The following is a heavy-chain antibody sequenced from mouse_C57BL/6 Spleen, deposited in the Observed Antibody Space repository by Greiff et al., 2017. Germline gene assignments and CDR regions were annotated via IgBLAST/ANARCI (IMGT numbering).Heavy chain of an antibody. J-gene: IGHJ3*01. CDR1: GYSITSGYY. CDR3: ARVDYYGSAWFAY. CDR2: ISYDGSN. Sequence: EVKLQESGPGLVKPSQSLSLTCSVTGYSITSGYYWNWIRQFPGNKLEWMGYISYDGSNNYNPSLKNRISITRDTSKNQCFLKLNSVTTEDTATYYCARVDYYGSAWFAYWGQGTLVTVSA. D-gene: IGHD1-1*01. V-gene: IGHV3-6*01.